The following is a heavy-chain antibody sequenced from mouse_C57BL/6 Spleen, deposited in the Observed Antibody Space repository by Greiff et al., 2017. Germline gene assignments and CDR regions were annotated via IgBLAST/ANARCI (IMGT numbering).Heavy chain of an antibody. CDR1: GYRFTSHY. J-gene: IGHJ4*01. Sequence: QVQLQQSGPELVKPGASVKISCKASGYRFTSHYIHWVKQRPGQGLEWIGWIYPGSGNTKYNEKFKGTATPTADTSSITAYMQLSSLTSEDSAVYYCAEEAHYEAMDYWGQGTSVTVSS. D-gene: IGHD2-4*01. CDR2: IYPGSGNT. V-gene: IGHV1-66*01. CDR3: AEEAHYEAMDY.